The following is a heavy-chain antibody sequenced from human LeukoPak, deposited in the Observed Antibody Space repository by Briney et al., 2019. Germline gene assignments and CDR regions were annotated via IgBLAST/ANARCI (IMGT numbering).Heavy chain of an antibody. Sequence: PGRSLRLSCAASGFTFSSYAMHWVRQAPGKGLEWVAVISYDGSNKYYADSVKGRFTISRDNSKNTLYLQMNNLRAEDTAVYYCASPPRTSVIAAAGILDYWGQGTLVTVSS. D-gene: IGHD6-13*01. CDR3: ASPPRTSVIAAAGILDY. V-gene: IGHV3-30-3*01. J-gene: IGHJ4*02. CDR1: GFTFSSYA. CDR2: ISYDGSNK.